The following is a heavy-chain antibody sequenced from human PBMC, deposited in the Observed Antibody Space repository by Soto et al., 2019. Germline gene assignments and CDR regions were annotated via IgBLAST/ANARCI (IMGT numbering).Heavy chain of an antibody. D-gene: IGHD5-12*01. CDR1: GFTFSSYA. V-gene: IGHV3-23*01. J-gene: IGHJ4*02. CDR2: ISGSGGST. Sequence: PGGSLRLSCAASGFTFSSYAMSWVRQAPGKGLEWVSAISGSGGSTYYADSVKGRFTISRDNSKNTLYLQMNSLRVEDTAVYYCARDWSYSGFEDFWGQGTQVTVSS. CDR3: ARDWSYSGFEDF.